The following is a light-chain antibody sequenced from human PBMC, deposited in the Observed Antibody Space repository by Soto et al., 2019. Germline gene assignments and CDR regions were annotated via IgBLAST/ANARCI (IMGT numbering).Light chain of an antibody. Sequence: ELGLTRLQGTRSCSPGEGAPLSCGAIKSFSGSSLAWYKQKPGQAPRLLTFGASSRATGIPDRFSGSGSGTDFTLTISRLEPEDFAVYYCQHYGSLVLTFGGGTKVEIK. CDR1: KSFSGSS. J-gene: IGKJ4*01. CDR3: QHYGSLVLT. V-gene: IGKV3-20*01. CDR2: GAS.